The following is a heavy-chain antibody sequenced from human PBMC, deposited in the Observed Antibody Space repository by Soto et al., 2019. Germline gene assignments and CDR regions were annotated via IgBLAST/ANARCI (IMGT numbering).Heavy chain of an antibody. CDR3: AGGSTSTLGVVTTFHY. J-gene: IGHJ4*02. Sequence: PGESLKISCEGSGYSFTSYWIAWVRQMPGKGLELMGIIYPGDSDTRYSPSFQGQVTISADKSISTAYVQWSSLKASDTAMYYCAGGSTSTLGVVTTFHYWGQGTLVTVSS. V-gene: IGHV5-51*01. CDR2: IYPGDSDT. CDR1: GYSFTSYW. D-gene: IGHD3-3*01.